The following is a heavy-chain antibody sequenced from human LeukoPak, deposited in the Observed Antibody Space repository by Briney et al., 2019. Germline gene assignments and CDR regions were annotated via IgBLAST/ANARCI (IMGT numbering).Heavy chain of an antibody. D-gene: IGHD2-15*01. V-gene: IGHV3-33*01. CDR3: ARDPGGSAFDI. CDR2: IWSDGSNE. CDR1: GFTFTSYG. J-gene: IGHJ3*02. Sequence: SLRLSCAASGFTFTSYGMHWVRQAPGKGLEWVAIIWSDGSNEDYADSVKGRFTISRDNSKNTLYLQMNSLRAEDTAVYYCARDPGGSAFDIWGQGTMVIVSS.